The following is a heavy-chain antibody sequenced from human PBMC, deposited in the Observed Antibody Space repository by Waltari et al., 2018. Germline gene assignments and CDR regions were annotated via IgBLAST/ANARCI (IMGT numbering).Heavy chain of an antibody. Sequence: QVQLVQSGAEVKKPGSSVKVSCKASGGTFSSYAISWVRQAPGQGLEWMGGIIPIFGTANYAQKFKGRVTITADESTSTAYMELSSLRSEDTAVYYCARSSRPVAETYYYGMDVWGQGTTVTVSS. CDR2: IIPIFGTA. V-gene: IGHV1-69*13. CDR1: GGTFSSYA. CDR3: ARSSRPVAETYYYGMDV. J-gene: IGHJ6*02. D-gene: IGHD6-13*01.